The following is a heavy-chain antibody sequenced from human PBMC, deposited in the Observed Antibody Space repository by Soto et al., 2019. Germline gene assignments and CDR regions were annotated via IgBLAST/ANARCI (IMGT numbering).Heavy chain of an antibody. V-gene: IGHV1-18*01. CDR3: TTDFRSEPSAPGGILDY. CDR1: SYTFSSYT. CDR2: ISTYNGKM. Sequence: ASVKVSCKTSSYTFSSYTISWVRQAPGQGLEWVGWISTYNGKMNSAQKFQGRVTFTTDPSTTTAYMELRSLVSDDTAVYYCTTDFRSEPSAPGGILDYWGQGTLVTVSS. D-gene: IGHD3-3*01. J-gene: IGHJ4*02.